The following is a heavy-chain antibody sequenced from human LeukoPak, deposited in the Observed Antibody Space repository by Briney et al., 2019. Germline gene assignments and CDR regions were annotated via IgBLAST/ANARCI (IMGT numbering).Heavy chain of an antibody. V-gene: IGHV4-34*01. Sequence: SETLSLTCAVYGGSFSGYYWSWIRQPPGKGLEWIGEINHSGSTNYNPSLKNRVTISVDTSKNQFSLKLSSVTAADTAVYYCARGGDNWNLYYCDYWGQGTLVTVSS. CDR1: GGSFSGYY. CDR2: INHSGST. D-gene: IGHD1-20*01. J-gene: IGHJ4*02. CDR3: ARGGDNWNLYYCDY.